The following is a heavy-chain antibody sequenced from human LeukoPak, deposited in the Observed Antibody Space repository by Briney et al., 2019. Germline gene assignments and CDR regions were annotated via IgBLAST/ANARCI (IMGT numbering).Heavy chain of an antibody. D-gene: IGHD6-13*01. CDR1: GFTFDDYA. CDR2: ISWDGGST. CDR3: AKDIRARTAAGMVPDY. V-gene: IGHV3-43D*03. Sequence: PGGSLRLSCAASGFTFDDYAMHWVRQAPGKGLEWVSLISWDGGSTYYADSVKGRFTISRDNSKNSLYLQMNSLRAEDTALYYCAKDIRARTAAGMVPDYWGQGTLVTVSS. J-gene: IGHJ4*02.